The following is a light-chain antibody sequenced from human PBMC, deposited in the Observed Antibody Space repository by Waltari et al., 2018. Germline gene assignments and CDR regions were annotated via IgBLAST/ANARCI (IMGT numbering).Light chain of an antibody. Sequence: QSALTQPASVSGSPGQSVSISCTGTSNDVGGYGYVSWYQQYPGKAPKLMIYEVSYRPSGTSTRFSGSKSGNTASLTISGLQAEDEAVYYCSSHTSTVPHVFGTGTKVTVV. CDR2: EVS. CDR1: SNDVGGYGY. CDR3: SSHTSTVPHV. J-gene: IGLJ1*01. V-gene: IGLV2-14*01.